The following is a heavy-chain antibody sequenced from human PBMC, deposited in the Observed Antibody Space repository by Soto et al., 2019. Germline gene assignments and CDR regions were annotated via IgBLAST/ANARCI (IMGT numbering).Heavy chain of an antibody. CDR2: MNPNSGNT. CDR3: ARSRNSGSYNWYYYGMDV. V-gene: IGHV1-8*01. J-gene: IGHJ6*02. CDR1: GYTFTSYD. D-gene: IGHD1-26*01. Sequence: ASVKVSCKASGYTFTSYDINWVRQATGQGLEWMGWMNPNSGNTGYAQKFQGRVTITADESTSTAYMELSSLRSEDTAVYYCARSRNSGSYNWYYYGMDVWGQGTTVTVSS.